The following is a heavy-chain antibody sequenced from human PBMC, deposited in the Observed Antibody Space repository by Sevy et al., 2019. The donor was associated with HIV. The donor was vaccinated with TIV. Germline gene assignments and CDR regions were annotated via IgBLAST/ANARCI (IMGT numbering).Heavy chain of an antibody. D-gene: IGHD7-27*01. CDR2: ISKSGSTT. Sequence: GGSLRLSCEASGFTFSHHNMNWVRQAPGKGLEWISYISKSGSTTYFADSVRGRFTISRDNAKNSLFLEMHSLTDEDTAVYYCAREENRELGTIPLDSWGRGIQVTVSS. J-gene: IGHJ4*02. CDR3: AREENRELGTIPLDS. V-gene: IGHV3-48*02. CDR1: GFTFSHHN.